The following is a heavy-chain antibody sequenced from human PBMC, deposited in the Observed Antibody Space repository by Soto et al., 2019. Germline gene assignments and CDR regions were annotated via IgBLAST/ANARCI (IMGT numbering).Heavy chain of an antibody. CDR1: GFSLITRRVG. V-gene: IGHV2-5*02. D-gene: IGHD3-16*02. CDR3: AHIVITFGGVVADEAFDV. Sequence: FLLTLDKHTEAHTLRFTLSGFSLITRRVGVGWIRQPPGKALEWLAVIYWDDDKRYSPSLKTRLVLTKDTPKNQVLLTMTNMDSVDTATYFCAHIVITFGGVVADEAFDVWGKGTMVTVSS. CDR2: IYWDDDK. J-gene: IGHJ3*01.